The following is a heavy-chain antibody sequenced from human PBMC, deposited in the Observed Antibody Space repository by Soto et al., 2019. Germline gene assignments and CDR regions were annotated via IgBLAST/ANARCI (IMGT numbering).Heavy chain of an antibody. V-gene: IGHV3-30*18. CDR3: AKDLDGYYDFWSGYFGY. D-gene: IGHD3-3*01. CDR1: GFTFSSYG. CDR2: ISYDGSNK. Sequence: PGGSLRLSCAASGFTFSSYGMHWVRQAPGKGLEWVAVISYDGSNKYYADSVKGRFTISRDNSKNTLYLQMNSLRAEDTAVYYCAKDLDGYYDFWSGYFGYWGQGTLVTVSS. J-gene: IGHJ4*02.